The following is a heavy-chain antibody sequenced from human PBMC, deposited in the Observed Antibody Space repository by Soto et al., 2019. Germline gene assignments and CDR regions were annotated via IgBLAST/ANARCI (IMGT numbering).Heavy chain of an antibody. J-gene: IGHJ3*02. V-gene: IGHV5-51*01. CDR3: ARAPNSSGYSHDAFDI. CDR2: IYPGDSDT. CDR1: GYSFTSYW. Sequence: GESLKISCQGSGYSFTSYWIGWVRQMPGKGLEWMGIIYPGDSDTRYSPSFQGQVTISADKSISTAYLQWSSLKASDTAMYYCARAPNSSGYSHDAFDIWGQGTMVTVSS. D-gene: IGHD3-22*01.